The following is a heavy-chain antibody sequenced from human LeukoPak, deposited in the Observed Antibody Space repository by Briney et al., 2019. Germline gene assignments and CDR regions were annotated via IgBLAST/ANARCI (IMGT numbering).Heavy chain of an antibody. J-gene: IGHJ4*02. CDR2: INHSGST. Sequence: SETLSLTCAVYGGSFSGYYWSWIRQPPGKRLEWIGEINHSGSTNYNPFLKSRVTVSVDTSKNQFSLKLSSVTAADTAVYYCAREHKVDYFDYWGQGTLVTVSS. CDR1: GGSFSGYY. D-gene: IGHD2-21*01. V-gene: IGHV4-34*01. CDR3: AREHKVDYFDY.